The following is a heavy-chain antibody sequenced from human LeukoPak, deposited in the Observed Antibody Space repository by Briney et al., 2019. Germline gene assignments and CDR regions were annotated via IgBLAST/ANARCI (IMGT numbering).Heavy chain of an antibody. Sequence: PSETLSLTCTVSGGSISSSSYYWGWIRQPPGKGLEWIGSIYYSGSTYYNPSLKSRVTISVDTSKNQFSLKLSSVTAADTAAYYCASRSSSSDYWGQGTLVTVSS. CDR1: GGSISSSSYY. CDR3: ASRSSSSDY. V-gene: IGHV4-39*07. J-gene: IGHJ4*02. CDR2: IYYSGST. D-gene: IGHD6-6*01.